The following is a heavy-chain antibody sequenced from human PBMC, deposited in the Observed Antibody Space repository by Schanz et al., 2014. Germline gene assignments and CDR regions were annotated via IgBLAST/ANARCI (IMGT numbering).Heavy chain of an antibody. CDR2: IHSSGST. CDR1: GGSMTTYY. J-gene: IGHJ4*02. V-gene: IGHV4-4*07. CDR3: AREAADCIGDRCHSSFHY. Sequence: QVQLQESGPGLMKPSETLSLTCIVSGGSMTTYYWSWIRQPAGKGLEWIGRIHSSGSTDYNPSLKSRVTISVDTSKNQFSLRLRSVSVADTAVYYCAREAADCIGDRCHSSFHYWGQGTLVTVSS. D-gene: IGHD2-15*01.